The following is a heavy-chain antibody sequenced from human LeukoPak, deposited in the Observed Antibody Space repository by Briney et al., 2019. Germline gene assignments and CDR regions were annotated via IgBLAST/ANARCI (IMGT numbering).Heavy chain of an antibody. D-gene: IGHD3-10*01. CDR2: IYTSGST. CDR3: ASTESYYYGSGKTYYFDY. V-gene: IGHV4-38-2*02. CDR1: GYSISSGYY. J-gene: IGHJ4*02. Sequence: SETLSLTCTVSGYSISSGYYWGWIRQPPGKGLEWIGRIYTSGSTNYNPSLKSRVTMSVDTSKNQFSLKLSSVTAADTAVYYCASTESYYYGSGKTYYFDYWGQGTLVTVSS.